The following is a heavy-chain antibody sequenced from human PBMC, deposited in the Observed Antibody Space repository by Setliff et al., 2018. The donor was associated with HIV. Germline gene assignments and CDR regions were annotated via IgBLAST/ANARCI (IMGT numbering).Heavy chain of an antibody. CDR1: GYSISSGYY. Sequence: SETLSLTCTVSGYSISSGYYWGWIRKPPGKGLEWIGSIYHSGSTYYNPALKSRVTISVDTSKNKFSLKLSTVTAADTAVYYWARVQTGIAAAGKENYFDYWGQGTLVTVSS. CDR2: IYHSGST. CDR3: ARVQTGIAAAGKENYFDY. V-gene: IGHV4-38-2*02. J-gene: IGHJ4*02. D-gene: IGHD6-13*01.